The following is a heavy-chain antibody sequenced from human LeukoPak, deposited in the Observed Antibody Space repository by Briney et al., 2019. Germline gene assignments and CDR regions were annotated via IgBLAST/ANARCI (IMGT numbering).Heavy chain of an antibody. Sequence: GGSLRLSCAASGFTFSSYEMNWVRQAPGKGLEWVAVIWYDGSNKYYADSVKGRFTISRDNSKNTLYLQMNSLRAEDTAVYYCARDSLYYGSGYYYFDYWGQGTLVTVSS. J-gene: IGHJ4*02. D-gene: IGHD3-10*01. V-gene: IGHV3-33*08. CDR2: IWYDGSNK. CDR1: GFTFSSYE. CDR3: ARDSLYYGSGYYYFDY.